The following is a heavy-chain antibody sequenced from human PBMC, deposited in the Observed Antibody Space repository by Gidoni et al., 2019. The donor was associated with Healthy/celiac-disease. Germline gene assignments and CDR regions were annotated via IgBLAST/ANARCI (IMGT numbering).Heavy chain of an antibody. CDR2: ISGSGGST. V-gene: IGHV3-23*01. J-gene: IGHJ4*02. CDR3: AKAPTMITFGGVIVIPFDY. CDR1: GFTFSRYA. Sequence: EVQLLESGGGLVQPGGSLRLSCAASGFTFSRYALSWVRQAPGKGLEWVSAISGSGGSTYYADSVKGRFTISRDNSKNTLYLQMNSLRAEDTAVYYCAKAPTMITFGGVIVIPFDYWGQGTLVTVSS. D-gene: IGHD3-16*02.